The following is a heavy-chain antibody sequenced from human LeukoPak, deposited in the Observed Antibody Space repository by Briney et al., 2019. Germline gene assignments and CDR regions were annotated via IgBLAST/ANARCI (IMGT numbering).Heavy chain of an antibody. CDR3: ARTPGLGYCSSTSCYDYFDY. V-gene: IGHV1-69*05. CDR1: GGTFSSYA. CDR2: IIPIFGTA. Sequence: SVKVSCKASGGTFSSYAISWVRQAPGQGLEWMGGIIPIFGTANYAQKFQGRVTITTDESTSTAYMELSSLRSEDTAVYYCARTPGLGYCSSTSCYDYFDYWGQGTLATVSS. D-gene: IGHD2-2*01. J-gene: IGHJ4*02.